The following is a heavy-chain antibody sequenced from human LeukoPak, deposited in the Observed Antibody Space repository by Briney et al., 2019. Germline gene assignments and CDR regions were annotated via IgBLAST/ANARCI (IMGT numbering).Heavy chain of an antibody. V-gene: IGHV4-59*01. CDR3: ARVGGMTTINNAAFDI. CDR2: IYHSGST. D-gene: IGHD5-24*01. Sequence: SETLSLTCSVSGGSINSDYWNWIRQPPGKGLEWIGYIYHSGSTNYNPSLRSRVTISIDKSKKQFSLKLISVTAADTAIYYCARVGGMTTINNAAFDIWGQGTMVTVSS. J-gene: IGHJ3*02. CDR1: GGSINSDY.